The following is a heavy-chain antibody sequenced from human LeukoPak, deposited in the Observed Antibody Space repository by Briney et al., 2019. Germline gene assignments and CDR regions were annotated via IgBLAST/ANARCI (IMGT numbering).Heavy chain of an antibody. Sequence: GGTLRLSCATSGFTFSSYGMSWVRQAPGKGLEWVSAISGSGGSTYYADSVKGRFTISRDNSKNTLYLQMNSLRAEDTAVYYCAKDEGGSYEDFDYWGQGTLVTVSS. CDR1: GFTFSSYG. D-gene: IGHD1-26*01. CDR2: ISGSGGST. V-gene: IGHV3-23*01. CDR3: AKDEGGSYEDFDY. J-gene: IGHJ4*02.